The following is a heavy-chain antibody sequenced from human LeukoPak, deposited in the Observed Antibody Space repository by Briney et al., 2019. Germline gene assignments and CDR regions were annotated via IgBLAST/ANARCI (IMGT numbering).Heavy chain of an antibody. D-gene: IGHD2-2*02. V-gene: IGHV4-34*01. J-gene: IGHJ6*02. CDR2: INHSGST. CDR3: ARGPMRYCSSTSCYSYYYYYGMDV. CDR1: GGSFSGYY. Sequence: SETLSLTCAVYGGSFSGYYWSWIRQPPGKGLEWIGEINHSGSTNYNPSLKSRVTISVDTSKNQFSLKLSSVTAADTAVYYCARGPMRYCSSTSCYSYYYYYGMDVWGQGTTVTVSS.